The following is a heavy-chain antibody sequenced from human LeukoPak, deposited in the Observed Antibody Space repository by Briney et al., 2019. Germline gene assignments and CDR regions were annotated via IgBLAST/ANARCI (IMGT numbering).Heavy chain of an antibody. Sequence: GGSLRLSCAASGFAFSNYAMNWVRQAPGKGLEWVAVISYDGSNKYYADSVKGRFTISRDNSKNTLYLQMNSLRAEDTAVYYCARAHFDWLLDYWGQGTLVTVSS. J-gene: IGHJ4*02. D-gene: IGHD3-9*01. CDR3: ARAHFDWLLDY. CDR1: GFAFSNYA. CDR2: ISYDGSNK. V-gene: IGHV3-30*04.